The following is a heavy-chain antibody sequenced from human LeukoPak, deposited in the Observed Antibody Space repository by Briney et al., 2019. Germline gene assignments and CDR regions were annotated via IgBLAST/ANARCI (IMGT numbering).Heavy chain of an antibody. D-gene: IGHD5-24*01. Sequence: GGSLRLSCAASGFMFSSNWMSWVRLAPGKGLEWVANIKEDGTETYYVDSVKGRFTISRDNAKNSLYLQMNSLRVEDTAVHYCAKEGRSLQTYWGQGTLVTVSS. CDR1: GFMFSSNW. CDR3: AKEGRSLQTY. CDR2: IKEDGTET. J-gene: IGHJ4*02. V-gene: IGHV3-7*03.